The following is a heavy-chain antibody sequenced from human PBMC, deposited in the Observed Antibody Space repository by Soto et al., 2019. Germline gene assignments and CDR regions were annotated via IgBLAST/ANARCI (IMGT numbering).Heavy chain of an antibody. CDR2: IYYTGST. J-gene: IGHJ4*02. D-gene: IGHD3-22*01. CDR1: GGSISSYY. CDR3: ARDRDYFDSSGYGY. Sequence: SETLSLTCTVSGGSISSYYWSWIRQPPGKGLEWIGYIYYTGSTNYNPSLKSRVTISVDTPKNKFSLKLNSVTAADTAVYYCARDRDYFDSSGYGYWGQGILVTVPQ. V-gene: IGHV4-59*01.